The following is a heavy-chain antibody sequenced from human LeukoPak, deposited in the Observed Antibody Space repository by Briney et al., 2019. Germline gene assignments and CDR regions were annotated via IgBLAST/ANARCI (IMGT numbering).Heavy chain of an antibody. V-gene: IGHV1-2*02. J-gene: IGHJ3*02. D-gene: IGHD3-22*01. Sequence: ASVKVSCKASGYTFTGYYMHWVRQAPGQGLEWMGWINPNSGSTNYAQKFQGRVTMTRDTSISTAYMELSRLRSDVTAVYYCARDPVHYYDSSGTHAFDIWGQGTMVTVSS. CDR3: ARDPVHYYDSSGTHAFDI. CDR1: GYTFTGYY. CDR2: INPNSGST.